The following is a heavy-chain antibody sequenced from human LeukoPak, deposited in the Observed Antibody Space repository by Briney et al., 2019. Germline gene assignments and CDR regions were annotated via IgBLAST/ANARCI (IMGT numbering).Heavy chain of an antibody. J-gene: IGHJ4*02. CDR1: GDSITNGDS. CDR2: IYYSGAT. V-gene: IGHV4-30-4*01. CDR3: ARGSRRALNNFDY. Sequence: SETLSLTCTVSGDSITNGDSWSWLRQPPGKGLEWIGYIYYSGATDFNPSLRSRVSISVDTSKNQFSLNLNSVTAADTAVYYCARGSRRALNNFDYWGQGTLVIVSS. D-gene: IGHD1/OR15-1a*01.